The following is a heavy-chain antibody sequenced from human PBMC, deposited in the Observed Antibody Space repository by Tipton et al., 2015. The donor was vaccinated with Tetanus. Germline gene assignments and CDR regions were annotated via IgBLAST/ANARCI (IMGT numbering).Heavy chain of an antibody. D-gene: IGHD4-11*01. CDR1: AGSFSGYY. Sequence: TLSLTCAVYAGSFSGYYWTWIRQSPGEGLEWIGEINHSGSTNYNPSLKSRVTISIDTSKNQFSLKLSSVTAADTGVYYCAKRDYKKGNWFDPWGQGIPVTVSS. V-gene: IGHV4-34*01. CDR3: AKRDYKKGNWFDP. CDR2: INHSGST. J-gene: IGHJ5*02.